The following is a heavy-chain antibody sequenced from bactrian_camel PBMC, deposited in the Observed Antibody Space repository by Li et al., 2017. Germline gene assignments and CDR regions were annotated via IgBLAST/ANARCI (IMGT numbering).Heavy chain of an antibody. D-gene: IGHD4*01. CDR1: GIHRTYC. CDR2: IYSGDGSA. J-gene: IGHJ4*01. Sequence: HVQLVESGGGSVQAGGSLRLSCAASGIHRTYCMAWFRQAPGQEREAVAAIYSGDGSAIYTDSAKGRFTISRDNAKNTVILEMNSLKSEDTALYYCATHGASEAKEYTHWGQGTQVTVS. V-gene: IGHV3S54*01. CDR3: ATHGASEAKEYTH.